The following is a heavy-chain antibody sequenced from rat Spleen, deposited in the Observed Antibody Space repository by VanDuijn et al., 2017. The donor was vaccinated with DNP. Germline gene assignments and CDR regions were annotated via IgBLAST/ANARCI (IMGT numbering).Heavy chain of an antibody. V-gene: IGHV2-77*01. CDR1: GFSLTSYG. CDR3: TRDYYSSSFVY. Sequence: QVQMKETGPGLVQTTQTLSVTCTVSGFSLTSYGVHWVRQAPGKGLEWMGIIWDDGSTKYNSAFKSRLSINRDTSKSQVFLKMNSLQTEDTAIYFCTRDYYSSSFVYWGQGTLVTVSS. D-gene: IGHD1-2*01. CDR2: IWDDGST. J-gene: IGHJ3*01.